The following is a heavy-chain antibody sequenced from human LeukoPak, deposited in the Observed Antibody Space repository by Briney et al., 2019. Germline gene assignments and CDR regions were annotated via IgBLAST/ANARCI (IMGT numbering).Heavy chain of an antibody. Sequence: GGSLRLSCAAYGFTFSKTFMSWVRQAPGRGLEWVARIRSATAGGTAEYAEPVEGRFVVSRDDSKSKLYLQLNSLKIEETAIYYCTSGSYYGTGSFDIWGQGVMVTVSS. D-gene: IGHD1-26*01. CDR2: IRSATAGGTA. V-gene: IGHV3-15*01. CDR3: TSGSYYGTGSFDI. CDR1: GFTFSKTF. J-gene: IGHJ3*02.